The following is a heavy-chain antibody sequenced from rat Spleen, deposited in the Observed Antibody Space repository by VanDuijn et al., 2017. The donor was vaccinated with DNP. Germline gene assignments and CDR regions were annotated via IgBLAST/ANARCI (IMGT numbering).Heavy chain of an antibody. V-gene: IGHV3-1*01. Sequence: EVQLQESGPGLVKPSQSLSLTCSVTGYSITNNYWGWIRMFPGNKMEWIGHISYSGSTSYNPSLKSRISITRDTSKNQFFLQLKSVTTEDTATYYCARLDPIHPTGMGDYWGQGVMVTVSS. CDR2: ISYSGST. CDR1: GYSITNNY. CDR3: ARLDPIHPTGMGDY. J-gene: IGHJ2*01. D-gene: IGHD1-9*01.